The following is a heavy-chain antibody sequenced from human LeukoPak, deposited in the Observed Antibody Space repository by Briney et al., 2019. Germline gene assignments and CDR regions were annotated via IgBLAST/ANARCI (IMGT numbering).Heavy chain of an antibody. CDR3: ARGLGSSWYWFDP. CDR1: GGSISTSY. CDR2: IDASGTT. J-gene: IGHJ5*02. V-gene: IGHV4-4*07. Sequence: SETLSLTCTVSGGSISTSYWAGICQSAAKVLEWIWRIDASGTTNYNPSFKSRVTMSLDTSTNQFSLKLTSLTAADTAVYYCARGLGSSWYWFDPWGQGTLVTVSS. D-gene: IGHD6-13*01.